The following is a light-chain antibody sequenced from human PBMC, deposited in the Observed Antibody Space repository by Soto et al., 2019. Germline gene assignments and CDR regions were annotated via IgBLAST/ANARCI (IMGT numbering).Light chain of an antibody. V-gene: IGKV3-15*01. Sequence: ETVMTESPDTLSVSPGERVTLSCRASQSVSSSLAWYQQKPGQAPRLLIYGASTRATGIPARFSGSGSGTEFTLTISSLQSEDFAVYYCQQYNNWPLTFGGGTKVDIK. CDR3: QQYNNWPLT. CDR2: GAS. CDR1: QSVSSS. J-gene: IGKJ4*01.